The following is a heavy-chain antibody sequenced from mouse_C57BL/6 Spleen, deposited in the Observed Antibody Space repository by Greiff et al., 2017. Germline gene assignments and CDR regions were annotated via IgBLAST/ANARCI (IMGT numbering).Heavy chain of an antibody. J-gene: IGHJ3*01. CDR2: INPYNGDT. D-gene: IGHD1-1*01. V-gene: IGHV1-20*01. CDR3: AQKGDYGSSAY. CDR1: GYSFTGYF. Sequence: VQLQQSGPELVKPGDSVKISCKAYGYSFTGYFMNWVMQSHGKSLEWIGRINPYNGDTFYNQKFKGKATLTVEKASSTAHMELRSLTSEDSAVYYCAQKGDYGSSAYWGQGTLVTVSA.